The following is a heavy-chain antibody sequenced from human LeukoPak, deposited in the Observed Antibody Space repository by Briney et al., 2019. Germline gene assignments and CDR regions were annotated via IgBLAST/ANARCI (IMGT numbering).Heavy chain of an antibody. CDR1: GGTFSSYA. Sequence: GASVKVSCKASGGTFSSYAISWVRQALGQGLEWMGRIIPIFGTANYAQKFQGRVTITTDESTSTAYMELSSLRSEDTAVYYCARDRYDFWSGPYYFDYWGQGTLVTVSS. V-gene: IGHV1-69*05. J-gene: IGHJ4*02. CDR2: IIPIFGTA. CDR3: ARDRYDFWSGPYYFDY. D-gene: IGHD3-3*01.